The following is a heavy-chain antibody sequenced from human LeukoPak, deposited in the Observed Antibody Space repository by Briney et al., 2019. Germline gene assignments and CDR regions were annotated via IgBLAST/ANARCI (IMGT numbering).Heavy chain of an antibody. V-gene: IGHV4-39*01. J-gene: IGHJ4*02. CDR2: IYYSGNSGNT. Sequence: SETLSLTCTVSGGSINNDNHYWGWIRQSPGKGLEWIGNIYYSGNSGNTYYNPSLKSRVTISVDTAKNQFSLNLSSVTAADTALYYCARLRDTGGYYFYYYFDSWGLGTLVSVSS. CDR1: GGSINNDNHY. CDR3: ARLRDTGGYYFYYYFDS. D-gene: IGHD3-22*01.